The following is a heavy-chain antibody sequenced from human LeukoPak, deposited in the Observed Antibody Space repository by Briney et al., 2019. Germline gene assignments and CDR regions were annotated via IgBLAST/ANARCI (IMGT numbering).Heavy chain of an antibody. Sequence: PGGSMRLSCAAYESTFSNYAMSWVRQATRRGLEWVSAISSSGGSTYYADSVKGRFTIYRDNSKNTLHLQMNRLRAEETAVYHCARQLGYCSDGSCYFDYWGQGTLVTVSS. D-gene: IGHD2-15*01. J-gene: IGHJ4*02. CDR2: ISSSGGST. CDR3: ARQLGYCSDGSCYFDY. CDR1: ESTFSNYA. V-gene: IGHV3-23*01.